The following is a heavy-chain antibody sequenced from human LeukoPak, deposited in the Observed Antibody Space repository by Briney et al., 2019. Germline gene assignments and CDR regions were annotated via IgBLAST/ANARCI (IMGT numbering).Heavy chain of an antibody. CDR2: ISGSGGST. CDR1: GFTFSSYA. CDR3: AKDFPSGWST. D-gene: IGHD6-19*01. V-gene: IGHV3-23*01. Sequence: GGSLRLSCAASGFTFSSYAMSWVRQAPGKGLEWVSAISGSGGSTYYADSVKGRFTIFRDNSRNTLYLQMNSLRAEDTALYYCAKDFPSGWSTWGQGTLVTVSS. J-gene: IGHJ5*02.